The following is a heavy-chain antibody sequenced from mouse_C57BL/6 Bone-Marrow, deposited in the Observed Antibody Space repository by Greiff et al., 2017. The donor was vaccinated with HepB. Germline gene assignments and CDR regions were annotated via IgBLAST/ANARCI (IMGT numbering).Heavy chain of an antibody. CDR3: ARHRIYYDYDGY. Sequence: EVKLMESGGGLVKPGGSLKLSCAASGFTFSSYTMSWVRQTPEKRLEWVATISGGGGNTYYPDSVKGRFTISRDNAKNTLYLQISSLRSEDTALYYCARHRIYYDYDGYWGQGTLVTVSA. CDR1: GFTFSSYT. CDR2: ISGGGGNT. J-gene: IGHJ3*01. V-gene: IGHV5-9*01. D-gene: IGHD2-4*01.